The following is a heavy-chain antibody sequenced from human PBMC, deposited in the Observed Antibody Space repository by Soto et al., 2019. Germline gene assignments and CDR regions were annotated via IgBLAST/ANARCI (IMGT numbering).Heavy chain of an antibody. J-gene: IGHJ4*02. Sequence: PGGSLRLSCTASGFTFVSYGMHWVRQAPGKGLEWVALIPFYVSNEYYADSVKGRFTISRDTSKNMLYLQMNSLRPEDTAVYYCAKSEGDGYNYFDYWGQGTLVTVSS. CDR2: IPFYVSNE. V-gene: IGHV3-30*18. D-gene: IGHD5-12*01. CDR3: AKSEGDGYNYFDY. CDR1: GFTFVSYG.